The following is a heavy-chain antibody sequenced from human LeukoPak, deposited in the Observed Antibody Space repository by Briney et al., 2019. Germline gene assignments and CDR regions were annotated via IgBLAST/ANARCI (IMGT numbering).Heavy chain of an antibody. J-gene: IGHJ4*02. D-gene: IGHD3-22*01. CDR2: IYPGDSDT. V-gene: IGHV5-51*01. CDR3: ARLSSSGYHSPVWDYNY. Sequence: GESLKISCKGSGYSFTSYWIGWVRQMPGKGLEWMGIIYPGDSDTRYSPSFQGQVTISADKSISTAYLQWSSLKASDTAMYYCARLSSSGYHSPVWDYNYWGQGTLVTVSS. CDR1: GYSFTSYW.